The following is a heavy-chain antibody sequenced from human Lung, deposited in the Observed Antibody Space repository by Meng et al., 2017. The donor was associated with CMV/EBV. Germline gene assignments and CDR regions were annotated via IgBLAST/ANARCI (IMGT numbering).Heavy chain of an antibody. V-gene: IGHV3-7*01. Sequence: GGSLRLSCAASGFTFSTSWMTWVRQAPGKGLEWVANIREDGSSKYYADPVKGRFTISRDNAKNSLFLQMSSLRAEDTAMYYCARAGLGYCSVTSCYNYYWGQGXLVTVSS. CDR3: ARAGLGYCSVTSCYNYY. CDR1: GFTFSTSW. D-gene: IGHD2-2*02. J-gene: IGHJ4*02. CDR2: IREDGSSK.